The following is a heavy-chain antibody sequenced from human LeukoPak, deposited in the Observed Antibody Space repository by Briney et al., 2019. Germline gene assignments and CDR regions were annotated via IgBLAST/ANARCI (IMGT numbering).Heavy chain of an antibody. CDR1: GGTFSSYA. Sequence: SVKVSCKASGGTFSSYAISWVRQAPGQGLEWMGGIIPIFGTANYAQKFQGRVTITADESTSTAYMELSSLRSEDTAVYYCARAGTESSGYYPLDAFDIWGQGTMVTVSS. J-gene: IGHJ3*02. CDR3: ARAGTESSGYYPLDAFDI. CDR2: IIPIFGTA. D-gene: IGHD3-22*01. V-gene: IGHV1-69*13.